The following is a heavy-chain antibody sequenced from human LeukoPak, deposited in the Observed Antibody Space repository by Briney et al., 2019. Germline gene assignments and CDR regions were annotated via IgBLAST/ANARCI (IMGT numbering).Heavy chain of an antibody. CDR2: IKQDGSEK. CDR3: AKDITERATRVCFDY. V-gene: IGHV3-7*01. D-gene: IGHD1-26*01. Sequence: PGGSLRLSCATSGFIFSSYWMSWVRQAPGKGLEWVASIKQDGSEKDYVDSVKGRFTISRESSKNTLYLEMNSLRPGDTAVYYCAKDITERATRVCFDYWGQGTLVTVSS. CDR1: GFIFSSYW. J-gene: IGHJ4*02.